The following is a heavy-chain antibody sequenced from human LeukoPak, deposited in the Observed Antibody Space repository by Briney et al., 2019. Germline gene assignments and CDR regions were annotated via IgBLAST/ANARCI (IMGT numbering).Heavy chain of an antibody. V-gene: IGHV4-39*07. D-gene: IGHD3-10*01. CDR3: ARGKYGSGTGGY. CDR1: GASINSSGYY. J-gene: IGHJ4*02. Sequence: SETLSLTCTVSGASINSSGYYWGWIRQPPGKGLEWIGSHYYSGSTYYNPSLKSRVTISVDTSKNQFSLKLSYVTAADTAVYYCARGKYGSGTGGYWGQGTLVTVSS. CDR2: HYYSGST.